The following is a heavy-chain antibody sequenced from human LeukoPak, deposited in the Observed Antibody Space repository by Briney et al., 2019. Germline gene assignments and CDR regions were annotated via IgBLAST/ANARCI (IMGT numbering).Heavy chain of an antibody. CDR1: GFTVSNYY. CDR2: LYSGSRT. Sequence: GGSLRLSCAASGFTVSNYYMSWVRQAPGKGLEWVSVLYSGSRTDYADPVKGRFTISRDNAKNSLYLQMNSLRAEDTAVYYCARARVTMVRGVIIGFDYWGQGTLVTVSS. CDR3: ARARVTMVRGVIIGFDY. J-gene: IGHJ4*02. D-gene: IGHD3-10*01. V-gene: IGHV3-53*01.